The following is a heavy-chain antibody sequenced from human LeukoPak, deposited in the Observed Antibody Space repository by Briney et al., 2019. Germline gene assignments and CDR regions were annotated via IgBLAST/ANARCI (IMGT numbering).Heavy chain of an antibody. CDR2: INPNGGGT. CDR1: GYTFTIYY. Sequence: ASVKVSCKASGYTFTIYYMHWVRQAPGQGLEWMGIINPNGGGTAYAQKFQGRVTMTRDTSTSTVYMDLSSLSSEDTAVYYCARDPRLSSGYSTGILWYFDLWGRGTLVTVSS. CDR3: ARDPRLSSGYSTGILWYFDL. V-gene: IGHV1-46*01. D-gene: IGHD3-22*01. J-gene: IGHJ2*01.